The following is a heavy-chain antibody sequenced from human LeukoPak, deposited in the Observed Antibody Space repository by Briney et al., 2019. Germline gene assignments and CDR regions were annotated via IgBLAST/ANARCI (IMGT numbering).Heavy chain of an antibody. CDR1: GDSIISSYY. CDR2: IYYSGST. Sequence: PSETLSLTCTVSGDSIISSYYWGWIRLPPGKGLEWIGSIYYSGSTYYNPSLKSRVTISVDTSKNQFSLKLSSVTAADTAVYYCAGRYSGSYHVDYWGQGTLVTVSS. V-gene: IGHV4-39*01. J-gene: IGHJ4*02. D-gene: IGHD1-26*01. CDR3: AGRYSGSYHVDY.